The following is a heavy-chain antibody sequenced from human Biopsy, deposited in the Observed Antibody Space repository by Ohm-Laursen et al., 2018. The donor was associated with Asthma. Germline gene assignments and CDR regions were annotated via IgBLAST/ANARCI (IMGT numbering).Heavy chain of an antibody. D-gene: IGHD2/OR15-2a*01. J-gene: IGHJ4*02. Sequence: SLRLSCAASGFTLSSYSMHWVRHAPGRGPEYVAFIATDGTNRFYADSVKGRFTVSRDNPKRTLYLHMIAVRAEDTGVYYCVKDHSAGFHYFDAWGQGARVTVSS. V-gene: IGHV3-64D*08. CDR1: GFTLSSYS. CDR2: IATDGTNR. CDR3: VKDHSAGFHYFDA.